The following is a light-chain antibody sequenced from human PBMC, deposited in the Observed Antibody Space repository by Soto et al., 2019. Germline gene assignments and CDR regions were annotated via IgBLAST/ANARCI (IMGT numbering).Light chain of an antibody. J-gene: IGKJ4*01. CDR2: AAS. CDR1: QGISSY. V-gene: IGKV1-8*01. CDR3: QQYYSYPPLT. Sequence: AIRMTQSPSSLSASTGDIVTITCRASQGISSYLAWYQQKPGKAPKLLIYAASTLQSGVPSRFSGSGSGTDFTLTIICLQSEDFATYYCQQYYSYPPLTFGGGTKVEIK.